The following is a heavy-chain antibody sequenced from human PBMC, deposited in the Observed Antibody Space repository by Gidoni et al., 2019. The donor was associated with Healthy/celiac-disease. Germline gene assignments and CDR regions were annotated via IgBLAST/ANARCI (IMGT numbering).Heavy chain of an antibody. CDR1: GGSFSGYY. Sequence: QVQLQQWGAGLLKPSATLSLTCAVYGGSFSGYYWSWIRQPPGKGLEWIGEINHSGSTNYNPSLKSRVTISVDTSKNQFSLKLSSVTAADTAVYYCARDRGYCSGGSCYKPRALDYWGQGTLVTVSS. J-gene: IGHJ4*02. V-gene: IGHV4-34*01. CDR3: ARDRGYCSGGSCYKPRALDY. D-gene: IGHD2-15*01. CDR2: INHSGST.